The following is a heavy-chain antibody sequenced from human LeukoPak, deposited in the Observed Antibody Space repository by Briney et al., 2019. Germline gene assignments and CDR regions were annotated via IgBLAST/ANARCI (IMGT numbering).Heavy chain of an antibody. D-gene: IGHD3-3*01. CDR2: INAGNGNT. J-gene: IGHJ6*02. CDR3: ARGRRITIFGVVIMDV. V-gene: IGHV1-3*01. CDR1: GYTFPSYA. Sequence: ASVKVSCKASGYTFPSYAMHWVRQAPGQRLEWMGWINAGNGNTKYSQKFQGRVTITRDTSASTAYMELSSLRSEDTAVYYCARGRRITIFGVVIMDVWGQGTTVTVSS.